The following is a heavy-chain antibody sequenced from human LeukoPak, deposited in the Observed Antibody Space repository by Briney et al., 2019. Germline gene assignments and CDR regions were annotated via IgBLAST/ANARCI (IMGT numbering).Heavy chain of an antibody. CDR2: IYHSGST. CDR3: ARVISDFWSGLRWFDP. Sequence: ASETLSLTCTVSGYSISSGYYWGWIRQPPGKGLEWIGSIYHSGSTYYNPSLKSRVTISVDTSKNQFSLKLSSVTAADTAVYYCARVISDFWSGLRWFDPWGQGTLVTVSS. V-gene: IGHV4-38-2*02. CDR1: GYSISSGYY. D-gene: IGHD3-3*01. J-gene: IGHJ5*02.